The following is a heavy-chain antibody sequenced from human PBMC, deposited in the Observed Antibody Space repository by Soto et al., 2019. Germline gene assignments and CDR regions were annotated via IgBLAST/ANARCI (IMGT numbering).Heavy chain of an antibody. CDR2: IYDSGST. CDR1: GVSISFYY. J-gene: IGHJ6*02. D-gene: IGHD1-26*01. Sequence: SESLSLTCTASGVSISFYYLSWIRQPPGKGLEWVGYIYDSGSTTYNPSLKRRGTISVDTYKKQFSLQLSTVTAADTAVYYCVRSPSPAEGAFMDVWGQGTTVTVSS. CDR3: VRSPSPAEGAFMDV. V-gene: IGHV4-59*01.